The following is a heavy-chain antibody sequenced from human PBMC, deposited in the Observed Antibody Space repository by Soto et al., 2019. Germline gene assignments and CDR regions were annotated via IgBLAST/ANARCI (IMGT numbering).Heavy chain of an antibody. V-gene: IGHV1-46*01. CDR1: LYTLASCY. D-gene: IGHD3-3*01. Sequence: AALKVSCEESLYTLASCYRHWVRQAPGQGLEWMGIINPSGGSTSYAQKFQGRVTMTRDTSASTVYMELSSLRSEDTAVYYCARGAIGGYYYGMDVWGQGPTVTVSS. J-gene: IGHJ6*02. CDR3: ARGAIGGYYYGMDV. CDR2: INPSGGST.